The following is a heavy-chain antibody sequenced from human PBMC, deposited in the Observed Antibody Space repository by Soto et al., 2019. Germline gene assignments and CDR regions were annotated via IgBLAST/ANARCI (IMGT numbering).Heavy chain of an antibody. CDR2: IYYSGST. J-gene: IGHJ4*02. Sequence: KQSQTLSLTCTVSGGSISSSSYYWGWIRQPPGKGLEWIGSIYYSGSTYYNPSLKSRVTISVDTSKNQFSLKLSSVTAADTAVYYCARGSGAAADTSYYFDYWGQGTLVTVSS. CDR3: ARGSGAAADTSYYFDY. V-gene: IGHV4-39*01. D-gene: IGHD6-13*01. CDR1: GGSISSSSYY.